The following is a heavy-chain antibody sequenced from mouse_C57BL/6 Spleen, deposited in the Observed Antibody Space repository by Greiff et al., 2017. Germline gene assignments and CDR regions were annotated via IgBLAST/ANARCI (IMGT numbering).Heavy chain of an antibody. Sequence: QVQLQHSGAELMKPGASVKLSCKATGYTFTGYWIEWVKQRPGHGLEWIGEILPGSGCTNYNEKFKGKATFTADTSSNTAYMQLSSLTTEDSAIYYCARSDSNYYGSSHYFDYWGQGTTLTVSS. CDR3: ARSDSNYYGSSHYFDY. J-gene: IGHJ2*01. V-gene: IGHV1-9*01. CDR2: ILPGSGCT. D-gene: IGHD1-1*01. CDR1: GYTFTGYW.